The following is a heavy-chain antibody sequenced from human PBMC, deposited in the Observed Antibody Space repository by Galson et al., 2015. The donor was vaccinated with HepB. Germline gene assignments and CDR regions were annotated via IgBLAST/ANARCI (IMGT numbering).Heavy chain of an antibody. CDR3: ARDRDWYSDGSGSLDY. V-gene: IGHV1-46*01. CDR2: INPSGGDA. Sequence: SVKVSCKASGYTFTSYYMHWVRQAPGQGLEWMGIINPSGGDAGYAQKFQGRVTMTRDSSTSTVYMELSSLRSEDTAVYYCARDRDWYSDGSGSLDYWGQGTLVTVSS. D-gene: IGHD3-22*01. CDR1: GYTFTSYY. J-gene: IGHJ4*02.